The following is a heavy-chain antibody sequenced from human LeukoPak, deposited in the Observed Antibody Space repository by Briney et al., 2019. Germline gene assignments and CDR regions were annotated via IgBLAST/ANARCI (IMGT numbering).Heavy chain of an antibody. V-gene: IGHV3-30*18. CDR1: GFTFSSYG. Sequence: GGSLRLSCAASGFTFSSYGMHWVRQTPGKGLDWVAVISYDGSNKYYADSVKGRFTISRDNSKNTLFLQMNSLRAEDTAVYYCAKGSNRGVATIDYWGQGTLVTVSS. CDR2: ISYDGSNK. J-gene: IGHJ4*02. D-gene: IGHD5-12*01. CDR3: AKGSNRGVATIDY.